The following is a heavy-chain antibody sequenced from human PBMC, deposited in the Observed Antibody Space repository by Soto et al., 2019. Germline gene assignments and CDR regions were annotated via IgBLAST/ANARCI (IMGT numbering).Heavy chain of an antibody. J-gene: IGHJ5*02. CDR3: TRFYYGGNSVTDWFDP. CDR1: GFTFGDYA. Sequence: GGSLRLSCTASGFTFGDYAMSWFRQAPGKGLEWVGFIRSKAYGGTTEYAASVKGRLTISRDDSKSIAYLQMNSLKTEDTAVYYCTRFYYGGNSVTDWFDPWGQGTLVTVSS. CDR2: IRSKAYGGTT. V-gene: IGHV3-49*03. D-gene: IGHD4-17*01.